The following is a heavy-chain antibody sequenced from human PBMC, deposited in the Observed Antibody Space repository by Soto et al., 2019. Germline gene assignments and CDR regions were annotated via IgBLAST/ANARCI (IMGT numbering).Heavy chain of an antibody. CDR1: GYTFISYG. CDR2: ISAYNGYT. CDR3: AREGYYSGSGSYSPPRYYGMDV. Sequence: ASVKVSCKASGYTFISYGISWVRQAPGQGLEWMGWISAYNGYTNYAQKLQGRVTMTTDTSTRIAYLELRSLRSDDTAVYYCAREGYYSGSGSYSPPRYYGMDVWGQGTTVTVSS. J-gene: IGHJ6*02. D-gene: IGHD3-10*01. V-gene: IGHV1-18*01.